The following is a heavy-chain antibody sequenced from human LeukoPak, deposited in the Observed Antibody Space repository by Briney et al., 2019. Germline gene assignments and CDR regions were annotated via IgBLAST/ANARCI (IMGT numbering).Heavy chain of an antibody. Sequence: GGSLTLSCAASGFTFTTSDMAWVRQAPGKGLEWVSTISYAGGSRYYADSVKGRFTISRDNFKDILYLQMNSLRADDTAVYYCAKGGRATDSWGQGTLVTVSS. V-gene: IGHV3-23*01. CDR1: GFTFTTSD. D-gene: IGHD3-16*01. CDR3: AKGGRATDS. J-gene: IGHJ4*02. CDR2: ISYAGGSR.